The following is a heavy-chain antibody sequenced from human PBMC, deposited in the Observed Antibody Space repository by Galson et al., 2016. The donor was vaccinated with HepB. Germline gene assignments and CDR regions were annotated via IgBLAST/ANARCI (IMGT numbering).Heavy chain of an antibody. CDR3: AHRHPRVGNDLDV. CDR2: IYWDDDK. V-gene: IGHV2-5*02. Sequence: PALVKPTQTLTLTCTLSGVSLSTRGVAVVWLRPTPGKALEWLGLIYWDDDKRYSPSLKSRITITKDTSKNQVVLTMTNVDPVDTATYFCAHRHPRVGNDLDVWGQGTTVTVSS. D-gene: IGHD1-26*01. CDR1: GVSLSTRGVA. J-gene: IGHJ6*02.